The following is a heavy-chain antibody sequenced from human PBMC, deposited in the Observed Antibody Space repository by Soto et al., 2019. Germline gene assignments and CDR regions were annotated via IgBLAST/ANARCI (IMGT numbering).Heavy chain of an antibody. D-gene: IGHD6-6*01. J-gene: IGHJ4*02. Sequence: GGSLRLSCAASGFTFSDFDMHWVRQAPGKGLEWVAVISYRGSNKYYAGSVKGRFTISRDNSNNMLYVQMDDLRPNDTAIHYCVKEAHRASRLEYWGRGTLVTVSS. CDR2: ISYRGSNK. CDR3: VKEAHRASRLEY. CDR1: GFTFSDFD. V-gene: IGHV3-30*18.